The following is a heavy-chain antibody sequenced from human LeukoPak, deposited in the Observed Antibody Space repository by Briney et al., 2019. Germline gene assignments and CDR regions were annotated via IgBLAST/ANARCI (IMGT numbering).Heavy chain of an antibody. CDR3: AKGDYCSSTSCYLFRYFDL. J-gene: IGHJ2*01. D-gene: IGHD2-2*01. V-gene: IGHV3-23*01. Sequence: EGSLRLSCAASGFTFSSYAMSWVRQAPGKGLEWVSAISGSGGSTYYADSVKGRFTISRDNSKNTLYLQMNSLRAEDTAVYYCAKGDYCSSTSCYLFRYFDLWGRGTLVTVSS. CDR1: GFTFSSYA. CDR2: ISGSGGST.